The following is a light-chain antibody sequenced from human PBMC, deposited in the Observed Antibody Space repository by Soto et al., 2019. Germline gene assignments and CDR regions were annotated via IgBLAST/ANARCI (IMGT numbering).Light chain of an antibody. CDR3: QQYNNWPRT. CDR1: QSVRSN. CDR2: GAS. V-gene: IGKV3-15*01. J-gene: IGKJ1*01. Sequence: EIVMTQSPATLSVSPGERATLSCRASQSVRSNLAWYQQKPGQAPRLLIHGASTRATGFPARFSGGGSGTEFTLIISSLQSEDFAVYYCQQYNNWPRTFGQGTKVEIK.